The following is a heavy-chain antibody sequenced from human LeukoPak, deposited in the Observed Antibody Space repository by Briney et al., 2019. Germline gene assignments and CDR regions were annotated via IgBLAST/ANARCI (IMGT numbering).Heavy chain of an antibody. J-gene: IGHJ4*02. V-gene: IGHV3-21*01. CDR1: GFTFSSYS. CDR2: ISSGSTYI. CDR3: ARDADY. Sequence: GGSLRLSCAASGFTFSSYSMTWVRQAPGKGLEWVSSISSGSTYIYYADSVKGRFTISRDNTKNSLYLQMNSLRAEDTAVYYCARDADYWGQGTLVTVSS.